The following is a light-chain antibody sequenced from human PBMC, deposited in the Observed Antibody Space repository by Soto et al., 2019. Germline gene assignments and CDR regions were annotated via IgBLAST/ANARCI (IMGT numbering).Light chain of an antibody. V-gene: IGLV2-14*01. CDR1: GSDVGGYRY. Sequence: QSVLTQPASVSGSPGQSIAISCTGTGSDVGGYRYVSWYQQHPGKAPKLIIYDVSNRPSGVSDRFSGSKSGNTASLTISGFQSEDEAAYYCDSYTSSRSYVLGNRTRSPS. J-gene: IGLJ1*01. CDR3: DSYTSSRSYV. CDR2: DVS.